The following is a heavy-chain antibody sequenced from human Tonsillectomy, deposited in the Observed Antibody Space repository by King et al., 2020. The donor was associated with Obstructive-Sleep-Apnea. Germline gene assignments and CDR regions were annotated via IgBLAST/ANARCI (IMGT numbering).Heavy chain of an antibody. V-gene: IGHV3-13*04. Sequence: VQLVESGGGLVQPGGSLRLSCAASGVTFSSYDMHWVRQATGKGLEWVSAIGTAGDTYYPGSVKGRFTISRENAKNSLYLQMNSLRAGDTAVYYCARARGYSYGYRDYYYGMDVWGQGTTVTVSS. CDR3: ARARGYSYGYRDYYYGMDV. J-gene: IGHJ6*02. CDR2: IGTAGDT. CDR1: GVTFSSYD. D-gene: IGHD5-18*01.